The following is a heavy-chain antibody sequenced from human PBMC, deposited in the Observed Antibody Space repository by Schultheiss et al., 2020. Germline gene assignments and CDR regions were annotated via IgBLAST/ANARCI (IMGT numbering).Heavy chain of an antibody. CDR2: IWYDGSNK. Sequence: GGSLRLSCSASGFTFSSYAMHWVRQAPGKGLEWVAVIWYDGSNKYYADSVKGRFTISRDNAKNSLYLQMNSLRAEDTAVYYCAKDSRNWNDVSDYGMDVWGQGTTVTVSS. CDR3: AKDSRNWNDVSDYGMDV. D-gene: IGHD1-20*01. CDR1: GFTFSSYA. V-gene: IGHV3-33*03. J-gene: IGHJ6*02.